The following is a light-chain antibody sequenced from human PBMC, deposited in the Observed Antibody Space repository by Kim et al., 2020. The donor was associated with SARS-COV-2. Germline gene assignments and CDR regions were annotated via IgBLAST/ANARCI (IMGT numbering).Light chain of an antibody. CDR1: QGISDH. V-gene: IGKV1-16*01. J-gene: IGKJ1*01. CDR3: QQYSSYLWT. CDR2: AAS. Sequence: ASVGDRVTITCRASQGISDHLAWFQQKPGRAPKSLINAASRLQSGVPSRFSGSGSGTEFTLTISSLQPDDVGTYYCQQYSSYLWTFGQGTKVDIK.